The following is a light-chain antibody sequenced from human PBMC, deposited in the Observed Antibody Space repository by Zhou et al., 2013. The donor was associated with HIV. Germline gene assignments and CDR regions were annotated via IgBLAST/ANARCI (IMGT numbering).Light chain of an antibody. CDR1: QSISSY. Sequence: DIQMTQSPSSLSASVGDRVTVTCRASQSISSYLNWYQQKPGKAPKLLIYAASSLQSGVPSRFSGRGSGTDFTLTISRLQPEDFATYYCQQSYSNPPTFGQGTKLEIK. J-gene: IGKJ2*01. CDR3: QQSYSNPPT. V-gene: IGKV1-39*01. CDR2: AAS.